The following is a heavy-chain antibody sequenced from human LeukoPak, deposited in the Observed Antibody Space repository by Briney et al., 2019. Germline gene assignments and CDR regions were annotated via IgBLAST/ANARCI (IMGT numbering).Heavy chain of an antibody. CDR1: GYTFTSYG. D-gene: IGHD5-18*01. Sequence: ASVKVSCKASGYTFTSYGISWVRQAPGQGLEWMGWISAYNGNTNYAQKLQGRVTMTTDTSTSTAYMELRSLRSDDTAVYYCARDPGYSSVGGYFDYWGQGTLVTVSS. V-gene: IGHV1-18*01. CDR3: ARDPGYSSVGGYFDY. J-gene: IGHJ4*02. CDR2: ISAYNGNT.